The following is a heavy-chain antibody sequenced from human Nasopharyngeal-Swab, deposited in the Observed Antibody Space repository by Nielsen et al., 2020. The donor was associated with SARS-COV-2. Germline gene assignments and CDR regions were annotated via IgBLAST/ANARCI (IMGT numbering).Heavy chain of an antibody. Sequence: ASVKVSCKASGYTFTSYYMHWVRQAPGQGLEWMGIINPSGGSTSYAQKFQGRVTMTRDTSTSTVYMELSSLRSEDTAVYYCASNARNHDYIWGGYPQIDYWGQGTLVTVSS. J-gene: IGHJ4*02. CDR3: ASNARNHDYIWGGYPQIDY. CDR1: GYTFTSYY. CDR2: INPSGGST. D-gene: IGHD3-16*02. V-gene: IGHV1-46*01.